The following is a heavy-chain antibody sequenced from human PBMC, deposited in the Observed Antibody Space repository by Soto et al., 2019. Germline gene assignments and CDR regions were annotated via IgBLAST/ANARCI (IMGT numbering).Heavy chain of an antibody. V-gene: IGHV1-69*01. CDR1: GGKFSTYA. J-gene: IGHJ6*02. CDR2: IITFFGAA. CDR3: ARGGKERFRGSGMDV. Sequence: QVQLVQSGAEVRKPGSSVRVSCKASGGKFSTYAINWVRQAPGQGLEWLGGIITFFGAAMYSQKFLGRVTITADELTTTAYMDLRSLRSEDTAVYYCARGGKERFRGSGMDVWGQGTTVTVSS. D-gene: IGHD1-1*01.